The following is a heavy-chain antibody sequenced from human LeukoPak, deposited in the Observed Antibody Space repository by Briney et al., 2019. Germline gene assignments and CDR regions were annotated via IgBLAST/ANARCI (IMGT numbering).Heavy chain of an antibody. CDR3: ARAPIFGVVAYYFDY. CDR1: GGTFSSYA. CDR2: IIPIFGTA. J-gene: IGHJ4*02. V-gene: IGHV1-69*01. D-gene: IGHD3-3*01. Sequence: GSSVKVSCKASGGTFSSYAISWVRQAPGQGLEWMGGIIPIFGTANYVQKFQGTVTITADECTSTAYMELSSLRYEETAGYFCARAPIFGVVAYYFDYWGQGTLVTVSS.